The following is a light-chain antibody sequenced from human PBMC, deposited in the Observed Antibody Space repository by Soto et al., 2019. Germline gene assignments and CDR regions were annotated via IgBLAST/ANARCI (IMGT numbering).Light chain of an antibody. V-gene: IGLV2-8*01. Sequence: QSVLTQPPSASGSPGQSVTISCTGTSSDIGGYNYVSWYQQHPGKAPKLLIYEVSNRPSGVPDRFSGSKSGNTASLTVSGLQTEDEADYYCGSYAGNNKRYVFGTGTKVTVL. CDR2: EVS. CDR1: SSDIGGYNY. CDR3: GSYAGNNKRYV. J-gene: IGLJ1*01.